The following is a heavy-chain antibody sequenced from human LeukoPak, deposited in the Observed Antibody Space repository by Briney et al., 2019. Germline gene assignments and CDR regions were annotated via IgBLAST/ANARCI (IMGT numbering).Heavy chain of an antibody. Sequence: SETLSLTCTVSGGSLSGYYWSWIRQPPGKGLEWIGYIYSSGSTNYNPSLKSRVTISVDTSKNQFSLKLTSVTAADTAVYYCARVDYASSWYWFDPWGQGSLVTVSS. CDR1: GGSLSGYY. J-gene: IGHJ5*02. CDR2: IYSSGST. CDR3: ARVDYASSWYWFDP. V-gene: IGHV4-59*01. D-gene: IGHD6-13*01.